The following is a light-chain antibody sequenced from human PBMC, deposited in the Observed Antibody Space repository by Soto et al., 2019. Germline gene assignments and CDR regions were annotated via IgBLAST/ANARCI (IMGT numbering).Light chain of an antibody. Sequence: EIVLTQSPGTLSLSPGDRATLSCRASQSVSSTFLAWYQQKPGQAPRLLILGVSNRATGIPDRFSGSGSGTDFTLTISRLEPEDFAVYYCGQFVSAPPRTFGQGTKVDIK. J-gene: IGKJ1*01. CDR1: QSVSSTF. V-gene: IGKV3-20*01. CDR3: GQFVSAPPRT. CDR2: GVS.